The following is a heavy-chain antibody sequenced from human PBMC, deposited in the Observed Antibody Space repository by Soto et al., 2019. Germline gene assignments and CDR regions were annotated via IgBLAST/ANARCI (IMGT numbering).Heavy chain of an antibody. CDR3: AHTPRAYDGSGYSDFDY. CDR2: IYCDDAK. D-gene: IGHD3-22*01. V-gene: IGHV2-5*05. CDR1: GFSLSTSGVG. Sequence: QLTLKEAGPTLVKPTQTLTLTCTFSGFSLSTSGVGVGWIRQPPRKVMEWLALIYCDDAKRYGPSLKSRLTVNKDTTNHPGVLTITNMDPVDTATYYCAHTPRAYDGSGYSDFDYWGQGTLVTVSS. J-gene: IGHJ4*02.